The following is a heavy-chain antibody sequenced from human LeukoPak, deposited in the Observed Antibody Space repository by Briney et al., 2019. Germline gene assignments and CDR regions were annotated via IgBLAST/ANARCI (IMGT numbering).Heavy chain of an antibody. J-gene: IGHJ6*03. CDR1: GYTFTSYG. Sequence: ASVKVSCKASGYTFTSYGISWVRQAPGQGLEWMGWISAYNGNTNYAQKLQGRVTMTTDTSTSTAYMELRSLRSDDTAVYYCASGMYQLLPSWPYYYYMDVWGKGTTVTVSS. D-gene: IGHD2-2*01. V-gene: IGHV1-18*01. CDR3: ASGMYQLLPSWPYYYYMDV. CDR2: ISAYNGNT.